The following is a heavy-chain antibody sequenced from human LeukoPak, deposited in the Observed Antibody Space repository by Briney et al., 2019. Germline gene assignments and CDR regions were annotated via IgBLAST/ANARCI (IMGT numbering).Heavy chain of an antibody. CDR1: GFTFSSYA. V-gene: IGHV3-30-3*01. J-gene: IGHJ6*02. Sequence: GGSLRLSCAASGFTFSSYAMHWVRQAPGKGLEWVAVISYDGSNKYYADSVKGRFTISRDNSKNTLFLQMNSLRAEDTALYYCAKGIAAAGTVSYYGIDVWGQGTTATVSS. D-gene: IGHD6-13*01. CDR2: ISYDGSNK. CDR3: AKGIAAAGTVSYYGIDV.